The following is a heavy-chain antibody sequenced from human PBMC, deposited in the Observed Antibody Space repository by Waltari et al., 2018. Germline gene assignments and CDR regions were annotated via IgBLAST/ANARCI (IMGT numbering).Heavy chain of an antibody. CDR1: GGSFSGYY. CDR2: INHSGST. CDR3: AREYSSSWYRDAFDI. V-gene: IGHV4-34*01. D-gene: IGHD6-13*01. J-gene: IGHJ3*02. Sequence: QVQLQQWGAGLLKPSETLSLTCAVYGGSFSGYYWSWIRQPPGKGLEWIGEINHSGSTNYNPSLKSRVTISVDTSKNQFSLKLSSVTAADMAVYYCAREYSSSWYRDAFDIWGQGTMVTVSS.